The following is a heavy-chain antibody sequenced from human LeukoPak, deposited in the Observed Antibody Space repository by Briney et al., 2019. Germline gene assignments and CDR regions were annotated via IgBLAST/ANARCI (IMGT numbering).Heavy chain of an antibody. J-gene: IGHJ4*02. CDR1: GDTFIPCT. CDR2: IIPSLDVA. CDR3: ARDHCSPGTCLGGH. V-gene: IGHV1-69*04. D-gene: IGHD2-15*01. Sequence: ASVKVSCKASGDTFIPCTFSWVRQAPGQGLEWLGRIIPSLDVANYAQKFQGRVTLSVDRDTATTYMEVTSLRSEDTAIYYCARDHCSPGTCLGGHWGQGTLVTVSS.